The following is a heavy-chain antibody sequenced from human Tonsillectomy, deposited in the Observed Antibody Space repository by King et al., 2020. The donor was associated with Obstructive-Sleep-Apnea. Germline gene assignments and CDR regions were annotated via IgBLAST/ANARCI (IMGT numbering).Heavy chain of an antibody. CDR2: IFYSGGA. Sequence: VQLQESGPGLVKPSQTLSLTCTVSGGSISSGDYYWSWIRRPPGKGLEWIGYIFYSGGAYYNPSLKSRVTISLDTSKNQFSLKLTSVTAADTAVYYCARQFYRSGTYYGYWFDPWGQGTLVTVSS. V-gene: IGHV4-30-4*01. CDR1: GGSISSGDYY. D-gene: IGHD3-10*01. J-gene: IGHJ5*02. CDR3: ARQFYRSGTYYGYWFDP.